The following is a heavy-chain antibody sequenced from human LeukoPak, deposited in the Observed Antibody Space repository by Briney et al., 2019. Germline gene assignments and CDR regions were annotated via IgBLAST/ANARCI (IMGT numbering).Heavy chain of an antibody. CDR2: INPNSGGT. CDR1: GYTLTGYY. D-gene: IGHD1-7*01. J-gene: IGHJ5*02. V-gene: IGHV1-2*02. CDR3: ARLELPEGFWFDP. Sequence: ASVKVSCKASGYTLTGYYMHWVRQAPGQGLEWMGWINPNSGGTNYAQKFQGRVTMTRDTSISTAYMELSRLRSDDTAVYYCARLELPEGFWFDPWGQGTLVTVSS.